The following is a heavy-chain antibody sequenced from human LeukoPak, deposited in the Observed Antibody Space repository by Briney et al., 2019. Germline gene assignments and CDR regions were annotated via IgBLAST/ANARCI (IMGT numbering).Heavy chain of an antibody. CDR3: ASLAVAGTDQFDS. V-gene: IGHV1-18*01. J-gene: IGHJ4*02. CDR2: ISDYSGNT. CDR1: GYTFISYG. Sequence: ASVKVSCKASGYTFISYGISWVRKAPGQGLEWMGWISDYSGNTKYAQNFQDRVTMTTDASTSTAYMELRSLRSGDTAVYYCASLAVAGTDQFDSWGQGTLVTVSS. D-gene: IGHD6-19*01.